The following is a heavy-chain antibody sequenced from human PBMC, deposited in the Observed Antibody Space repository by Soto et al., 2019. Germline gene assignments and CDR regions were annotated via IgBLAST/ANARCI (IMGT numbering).Heavy chain of an antibody. Sequence: SETLSLTCTVSGGSVSSGSYYWSWIRQPPGKGLEWIGYIYYSGSTNYNPSLKSRVTISVDTSKNQFSLSLNSVTASDTAVYFCVSQRTTVPTQAYFDYWGPGALVTVSS. J-gene: IGHJ4*02. CDR2: IYYSGST. CDR3: VSQRTTVPTQAYFDY. D-gene: IGHD4-17*01. CDR1: GGSVSSGSYY. V-gene: IGHV4-61*01.